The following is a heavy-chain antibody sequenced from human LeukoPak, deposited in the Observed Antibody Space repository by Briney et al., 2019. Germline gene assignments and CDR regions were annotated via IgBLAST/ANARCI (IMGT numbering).Heavy chain of an antibody. D-gene: IGHD6-13*01. Sequence: PGGSLRLSCAASGFTFSSYGMHWVRQAPGKGLEWVAVISYDGNNKYYADSVKGRFTISRDNSKNTLYLQMNSLRAEDTAVYYCAKTRDSSWYYFDYWGQGTLVTVSS. V-gene: IGHV3-30*18. CDR1: GFTFSSYG. J-gene: IGHJ4*02. CDR2: ISYDGNNK. CDR3: AKTRDSSWYYFDY.